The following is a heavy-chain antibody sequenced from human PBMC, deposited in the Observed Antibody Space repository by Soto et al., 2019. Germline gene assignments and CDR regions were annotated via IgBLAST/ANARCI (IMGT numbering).Heavy chain of an antibody. CDR3: ARADVVVVAATPYYYGMDV. CDR1: GGTFSSYA. D-gene: IGHD2-15*01. CDR2: IIPIFGTA. Sequence: QVQLVQSGAEVKKPGSSVKVSCKASGGTFSSYAISWVRQAPGQGLEWMGGIIPIFGTANYAQKFQGRVTITADEXXSXAXXELSSLRSEDTAVYYCARADVVVVAATPYYYGMDVWGQGTTVTVSS. J-gene: IGHJ6*02. V-gene: IGHV1-69*12.